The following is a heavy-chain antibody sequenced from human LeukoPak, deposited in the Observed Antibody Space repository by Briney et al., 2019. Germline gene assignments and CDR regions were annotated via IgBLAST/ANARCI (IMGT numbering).Heavy chain of an antibody. V-gene: IGHV3-30*18. CDR2: ISYDGSNK. CDR1: GFTFSDYG. Sequence: GGSLRLSCAVSGFTFSDYGMYWVRQAPGKGLEWLAVISYDGSNKRYADSVKGRLTISRDNSKNTLYLQMSSLRVEDTAVYYCAKMDREETGYYSGSVYGMDVWGQGTTVTVSS. J-gene: IGHJ6*02. CDR3: AKMDREETGYYSGSVYGMDV. D-gene: IGHD3-9*01.